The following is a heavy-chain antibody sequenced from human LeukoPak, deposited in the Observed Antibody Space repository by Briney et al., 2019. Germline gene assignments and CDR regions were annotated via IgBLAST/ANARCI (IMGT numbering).Heavy chain of an antibody. CDR3: ARRISTRRGETCSSTSCYFDY. J-gene: IGHJ4*02. CDR2: IFHSGIT. Sequence: SETLSLNCAVSGFSISSGYFWAWIRQSPGKGLEWIGSIFHSGITYYNPSLKSRITISVDTSKNQFSLRLSSVTVADTAVYYCARRISTRRGETCSSTSCYFDYWGQGTLVTVSS. D-gene: IGHD2-2*01. CDR1: GFSISSGYF. V-gene: IGHV4-38-2*01.